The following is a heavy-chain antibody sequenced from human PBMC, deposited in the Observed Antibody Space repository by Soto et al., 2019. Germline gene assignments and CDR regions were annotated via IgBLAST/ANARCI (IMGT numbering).Heavy chain of an antibody. V-gene: IGHV4-59*08. CDR2: VYNTGGT. D-gene: IGHD1-1*01. J-gene: IGHJ6*02. Sequence: QVHLQQSGPGLVKPSETLSLTCTVSSGPSSSHNWGWIRQSPGRGLEWIGYVYNTGGTSYNPSLKSRVTISADTSANHISLTLSSVTAADTAIYYCVRQGIGNLHGLVDVWGQGTTVSV. CDR3: VRQGIGNLHGLVDV. CDR1: SGPSSSHN.